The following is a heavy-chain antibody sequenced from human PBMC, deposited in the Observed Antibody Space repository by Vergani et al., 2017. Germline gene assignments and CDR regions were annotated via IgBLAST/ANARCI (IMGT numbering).Heavy chain of an antibody. CDR1: GGSLSSSSYY. V-gene: IGHV4-39*01. J-gene: IGHJ4*02. CDR2: IYYSGST. CDR3: AEHLYDFWSGYRPYYFDY. Sequence: QLQLQESGPGLVKPSETLSLSCTVSGGSLSSSSYYWGWIRQPPGKGLVWIGSIYYSGSTYYNPSLKSRFTISVDTSKNQFSLKLSSVTAADTGVYYCAEHLYDFWSGYRPYYFDYWGQGTLVTVSS. D-gene: IGHD3-3*01.